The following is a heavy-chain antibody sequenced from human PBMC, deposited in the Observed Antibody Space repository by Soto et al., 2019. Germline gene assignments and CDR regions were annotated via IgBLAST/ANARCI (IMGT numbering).Heavy chain of an antibody. CDR2: IWYDGSNK. D-gene: IGHD5-12*01. CDR1: GFTFSSYG. Sequence: GGSLRLSCAASGFTFSSYGMHWVRQAPGKGLEWVAVIWYDGSNKYYADSVKGRFTISRDNSKNTLYLQMNSLRAEDTAVYYCARDPYPGYSGYESPRYMDVWGKGTTVTVSS. CDR3: ARDPYPGYSGYESPRYMDV. V-gene: IGHV3-33*01. J-gene: IGHJ6*03.